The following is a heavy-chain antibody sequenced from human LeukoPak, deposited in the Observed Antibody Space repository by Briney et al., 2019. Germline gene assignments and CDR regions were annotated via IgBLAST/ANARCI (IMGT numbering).Heavy chain of an antibody. CDR1: GGSISNYY. J-gene: IGHJ4*02. V-gene: IGHV4-59*08. D-gene: IGHD2-15*01. Sequence: SETPSLTCTVSGGSISNYYWSWIRQPPGKGLEWIGFIYYSGTTHYNPSLKSRVTMSVATSNNQFSLRLSSATAADTAIYYCARHGGASPHYFDYWGQGALVTVSS. CDR2: IYYSGTT. CDR3: ARHGGASPHYFDY.